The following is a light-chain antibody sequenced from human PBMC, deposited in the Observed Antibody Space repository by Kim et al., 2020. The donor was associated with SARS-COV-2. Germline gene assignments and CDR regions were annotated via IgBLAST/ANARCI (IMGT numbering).Light chain of an antibody. CDR3: QQYGSSPDT. Sequence: EIVLMQSPGTLSLSPGERATLSCRASQSVSGSYLAWYHQKPGQAPRLLIYGASSRATGIPDRFSGSGSGTDFTLTISRLEPEDFAVYYCQQYGSSPDTFGQGTKLEI. J-gene: IGKJ2*01. V-gene: IGKV3-20*01. CDR1: QSVSGSY. CDR2: GAS.